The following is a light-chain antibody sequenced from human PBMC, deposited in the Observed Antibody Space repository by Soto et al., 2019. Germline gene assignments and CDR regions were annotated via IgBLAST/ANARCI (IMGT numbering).Light chain of an antibody. CDR3: QQTYSSPLT. J-gene: IGKJ4*01. Sequence: DIQMTQSPSSLSASVGDRVTISCRAGQTISSYLNWYQQKPGKAPKLLIFGASSLQSGVPSRFSGSGSGTDFTLTISSLQPEDFATYYCQQTYSSPLTFGGGTKVEI. V-gene: IGKV1-39*01. CDR1: QTISSY. CDR2: GAS.